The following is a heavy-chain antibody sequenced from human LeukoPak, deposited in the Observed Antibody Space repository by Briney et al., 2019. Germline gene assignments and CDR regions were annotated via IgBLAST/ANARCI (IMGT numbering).Heavy chain of an antibody. CDR1: GGSISSYY. CDR2: IYTSGST. D-gene: IGHD1/OR15-1a*01. J-gene: IGHJ4*02. V-gene: IGHV4-4*07. Sequence: SETLSLTCTVSGGSISSYYWSWIRQPAGKGLEWIGRIYTSGSTNYNPSLKSRVTISQDTSKNQLSLKLSSVTAADTAVYYCATANKGSFDFWDQGTLVTVSS. CDR3: ATANKGSFDF.